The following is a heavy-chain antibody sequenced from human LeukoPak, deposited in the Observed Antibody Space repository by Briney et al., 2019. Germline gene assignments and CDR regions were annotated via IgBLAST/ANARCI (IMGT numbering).Heavy chain of an antibody. CDR3: AKDRYFDNSGDHYESEY. D-gene: IGHD3-22*01. CDR2: VSGSGGST. CDR1: GFTFSTYG. V-gene: IGHV3-23*01. J-gene: IGHJ4*02. Sequence: GGSLRLSCAASGFTFSTYGMSWVRQAPGKGLDWVSAVSGSGGSTHYADSVTGRFTISRDNSKNTLYLQMNSLRAEDTAVYYCAKDRYFDNSGDHYESEYWGQGTLVTVSS.